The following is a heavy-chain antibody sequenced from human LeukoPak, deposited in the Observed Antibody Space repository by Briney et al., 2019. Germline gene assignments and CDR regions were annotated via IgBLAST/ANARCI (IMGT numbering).Heavy chain of an antibody. J-gene: IGHJ4*02. CDR3: ARAPLSGSHYDY. CDR1: GFTFSSYA. V-gene: IGHV3-53*01. Sequence: PWGVLRLSCAASGFTFSSYAMSWVRQAPGKGLEWVSVIYSGGSTYYADSVKGRFTISRDNSKNTLYLQMNSLRAEDTAVYYCARAPLSGSHYDYWGQGTLVTVSS. CDR2: IYSGGST.